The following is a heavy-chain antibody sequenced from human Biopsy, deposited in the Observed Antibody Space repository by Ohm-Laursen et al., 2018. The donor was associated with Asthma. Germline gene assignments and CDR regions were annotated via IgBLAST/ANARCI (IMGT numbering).Heavy chain of an antibody. CDR3: ARGGYCTSPTCPWGRYATDV. D-gene: IGHD2-8*01. V-gene: IGHV3-7*01. CDR2: IKKDGSEE. Sequence: SLRLSCSAPGFTFNSYCMSWVRQAPGKGLEWVANIKKDGSEEYYVDSVKGRFTISRDNAKNSLFLHMNSLRAGDSAVYYCARGGYCTSPTCPWGRYATDVWGQGTTVTVSS. CDR1: GFTFNSYC. J-gene: IGHJ6*02.